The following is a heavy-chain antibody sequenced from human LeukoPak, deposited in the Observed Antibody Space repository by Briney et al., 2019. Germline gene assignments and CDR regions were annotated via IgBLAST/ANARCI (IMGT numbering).Heavy chain of an antibody. J-gene: IGHJ4*02. V-gene: IGHV3-23*01. CDR1: GFAFRTYA. CDR3: AKDLVQYGSGSTSVFDY. Sequence: GGSLRLSCVTSGFAFRTYAMSWVRQAPGKGLEWVSVISGSGTIGSGGSTYYADSVKGRFTISRDNSKNTLYLQMSSLRVEDMAVYYCAKDLVQYGSGSTSVFDYWGQGTLVTVSS. D-gene: IGHD3-10*01. CDR2: ISGSGTIGSGGST.